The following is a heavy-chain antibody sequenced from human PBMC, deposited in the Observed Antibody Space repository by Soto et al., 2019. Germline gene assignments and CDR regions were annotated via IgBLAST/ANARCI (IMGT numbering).Heavy chain of an antibody. CDR3: AKDLSSYYYFDF. J-gene: IGHJ4*02. CDR2: ISATGGST. CDR1: GFTFGIYA. Sequence: EVQLLESGGDLVQPGGSLRLSCAASGFTFGIYAITWVRQAPGKGLEWVSTISATGGSTFYADSVKGRFTISRDNSKNTLYLQMNSLRAEDTAIYYCAKDLSSYYYFDFCGQGTLVTVSS. D-gene: IGHD2-15*01. V-gene: IGHV3-23*01.